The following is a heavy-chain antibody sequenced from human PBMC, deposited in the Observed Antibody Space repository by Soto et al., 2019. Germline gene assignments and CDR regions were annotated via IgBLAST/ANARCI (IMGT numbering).Heavy chain of an antibody. J-gene: IGHJ5*02. CDR2: FDPEDGET. V-gene: IGHV1-24*01. CDR3: ATSMAVIMSRSPGGWFDP. Sequence: ASVKVSCKVSGYTLTELSMHWVRQAPGKGFEWMGGFDPEDGETIYAQKFQGRVTMTEDTSTDTAYMELSSLRSEDTAVYYCATSMAVIMSRSPGGWFDPWGQGTLVTVSS. CDR1: GYTLTELS. D-gene: IGHD3-3*01.